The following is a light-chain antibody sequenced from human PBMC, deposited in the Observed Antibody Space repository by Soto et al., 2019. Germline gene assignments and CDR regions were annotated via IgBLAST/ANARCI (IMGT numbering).Light chain of an antibody. CDR3: QQYNNWPPLT. J-gene: IGKJ4*01. CDR1: QSVRSN. V-gene: IGKV3-15*01. Sequence: EIVMTQSPATLSVSPGERATLSCRASQSVRSNLAWYQQKPGQAPRLLIYGASTRATGIPARFSGSGSGPEFTLTISSLQSEDFAVYYCQQYNNWPPLTFGGGTKVEIK. CDR2: GAS.